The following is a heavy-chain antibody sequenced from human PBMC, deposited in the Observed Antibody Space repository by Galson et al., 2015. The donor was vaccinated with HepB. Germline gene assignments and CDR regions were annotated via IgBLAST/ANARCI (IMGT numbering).Heavy chain of an antibody. D-gene: IGHD6-19*01. CDR1: GFTFSSYS. CDR3: ARDESGAVAVDKSDY. CDR2: ISSIGSYI. Sequence: SLRLSCAASGFTFSSYSMNWVRQAPGKGLEWVSSISSIGSYIYYADSVKGRFTISRDNAKNSLYLQMNSLRAEDSAVYYCARDESGAVAVDKSDYWGQGTLVTVSS. J-gene: IGHJ4*02. V-gene: IGHV3-21*01.